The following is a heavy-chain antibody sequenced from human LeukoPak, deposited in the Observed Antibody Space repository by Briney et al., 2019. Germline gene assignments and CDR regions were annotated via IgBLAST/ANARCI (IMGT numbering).Heavy chain of an antibody. CDR1: VGSISSSSYY. CDR3: ARHAGDGIAAAVVGWFDP. V-gene: IGHV4-39*01. D-gene: IGHD6-13*01. J-gene: IGHJ5*02. Sequence: SETLSLTCTVSVGSISSSSYYWGWIRQPPGKGLEWIGSIYYSGSTYYNPSLKSRVTISVDTSKNQFSLKLSSVTAADTAVYYCARHAGDGIAAAVVGWFDPWGQGTLVTVSS. CDR2: IYYSGST.